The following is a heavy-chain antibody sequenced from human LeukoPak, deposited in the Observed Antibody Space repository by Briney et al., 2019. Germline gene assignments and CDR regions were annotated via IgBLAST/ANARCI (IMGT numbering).Heavy chain of an antibody. Sequence: GGSLRLSCAASGFTFSSYGMHWVRQAPGKGLEWVAVISYDGSNKYYADSVKGRFTISRDNSKNTLYLQMNSLRAEGTAVYYCAKDCGGDCYGVDYWGQGTLVTVSS. CDR2: ISYDGSNK. CDR1: GFTFSSYG. V-gene: IGHV3-30*18. J-gene: IGHJ4*02. CDR3: AKDCGGDCYGVDY. D-gene: IGHD2-21*02.